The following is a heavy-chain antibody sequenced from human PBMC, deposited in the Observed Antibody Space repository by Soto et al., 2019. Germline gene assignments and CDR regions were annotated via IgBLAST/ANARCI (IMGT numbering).Heavy chain of an antibody. CDR1: GGSFSGYY. D-gene: IGHD2-2*02. Sequence: SETLSLTCAVYGGSFSGYYWSWIRQPPGKGLEWIGEINHSGSTNHNPSLKSRVTISVDTSKNQFSLKLSSVTAADTAVYYCARVGYCSSTSCYRGFRGTHFDYWGQGTLVTVSS. V-gene: IGHV4-34*01. CDR3: ARVGYCSSTSCYRGFRGTHFDY. CDR2: INHSGST. J-gene: IGHJ4*02.